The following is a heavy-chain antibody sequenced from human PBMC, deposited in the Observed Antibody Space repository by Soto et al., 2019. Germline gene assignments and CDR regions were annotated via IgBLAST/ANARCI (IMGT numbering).Heavy chain of an antibody. V-gene: IGHV3-33*01. J-gene: IGHJ4*02. CDR2: IWYDGSNK. D-gene: IGHD3-10*02. Sequence: PGGSLRLSCAASGFTFSSYGMHWVRQAPGKGLEWVAVIWYDGSNKYYADSVKGRFTISRDNSKNTLYLQMNSLRAEDTAVYYCARDAAMLAWWLHYVGYFDYWGQGTLVTVSS. CDR3: ARDAAMLAWWLHYVGYFDY. CDR1: GFTFSSYG.